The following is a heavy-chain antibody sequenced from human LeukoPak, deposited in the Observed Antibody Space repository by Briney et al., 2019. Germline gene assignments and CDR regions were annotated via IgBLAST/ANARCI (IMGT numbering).Heavy chain of an antibody. CDR2: IYYSVST. CDR3: ARDLYDAFDI. J-gene: IGHJ3*02. CDR1: GGSISSYY. Sequence: SETLSLTCTVSGGSISSYYWSWIRQPPGKGLEWIGYIYYSVSTNYNPSLKSRVTISVDTSKNQFSLKLSSVTAADTAVYYCARDLYDAFDIWGQGTMVTVSS. V-gene: IGHV4-59*01.